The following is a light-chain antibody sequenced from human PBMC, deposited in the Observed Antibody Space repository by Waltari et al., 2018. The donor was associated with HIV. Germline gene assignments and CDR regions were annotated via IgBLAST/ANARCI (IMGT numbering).Light chain of an antibody. Sequence: QSALTQPASVSGSPGQSITISCTGTSSDVGGYNLVSWYQQHPGKDPKLMIYEVSKRPAGVSNGFSGSSSGNPASLTISGLQAEDEADYYCCAYAGSTTYVIFGGGTKLTVL. CDR2: EVS. J-gene: IGLJ2*01. CDR3: CAYAGSTTYVI. V-gene: IGLV2-23*02. CDR1: SSDVGGYNL.